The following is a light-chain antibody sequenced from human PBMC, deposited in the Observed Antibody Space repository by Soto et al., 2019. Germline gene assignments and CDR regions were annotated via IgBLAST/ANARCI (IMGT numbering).Light chain of an antibody. J-gene: IGLJ1*01. V-gene: IGLV2-18*02. CDR3: SSNTSSSTYV. Sequence: QSALTQPPSVSGSPGQSVTISCTGTSSDVGSYNRVSWYQQPPGTAPKLIIYEVSNRPSGVPDRFSGSKSGNTASLTISGLQAEDEADYYCSSNTSSSTYVFGAGTKLTVL. CDR1: SSDVGSYNR. CDR2: EVS.